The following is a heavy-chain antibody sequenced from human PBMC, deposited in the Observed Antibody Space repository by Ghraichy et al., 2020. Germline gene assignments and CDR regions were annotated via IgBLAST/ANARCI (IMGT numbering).Heavy chain of an antibody. CDR3: AKGDPRWGYSYGTLDY. J-gene: IGHJ4*02. CDR1: GFTFDDYA. V-gene: IGHV3-43D*04. CDR2: ISWDGGST. Sequence: GGSLRLSCAASGFTFDDYAMHWVRQAPGKGLEWVSLISWDGGSTYYADSVKGRFTISRDNSKNSLYLQMNSLRAEDTALYYCAKGDPRWGYSYGTLDYWGQGTLVTVSS. D-gene: IGHD5-18*01.